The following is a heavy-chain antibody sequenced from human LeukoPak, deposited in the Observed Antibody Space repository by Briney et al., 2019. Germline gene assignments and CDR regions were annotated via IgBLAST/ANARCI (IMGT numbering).Heavy chain of an antibody. V-gene: IGHV3-30*18. CDR2: ISDDGTNK. CDR3: TKCMTEPGTCYFDN. Sequence: GKSLRLSCVVSDFSFNRYLMHWVRQAPGKGLEWVTSISDDGTNKYYSDSVRGRFTISRDNSKSTLYLQMDSLGADDTAIYYCTKCMTEPGTCYFDNWGPGTLVTVSS. D-gene: IGHD2-8*01. CDR1: DFSFNRYL. J-gene: IGHJ4*02.